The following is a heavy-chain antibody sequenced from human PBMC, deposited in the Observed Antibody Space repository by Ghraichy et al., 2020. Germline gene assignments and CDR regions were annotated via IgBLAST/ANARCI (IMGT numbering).Heavy chain of an antibody. CDR1: GGSISSYY. CDR2: IYYSGST. CDR3: ARQRYPIDY. D-gene: IGHD3-16*02. Sequence: SETLSLTCTVSGGSISSYYWSWIRQPPGKGLEWIGYIYYSGSTNYNPSLKSRVTISVDTSKNQFSLKLSSVTAADTAVYYCARQRYPIDYWGQGTLVTVSS. V-gene: IGHV4-59*08. J-gene: IGHJ4*02.